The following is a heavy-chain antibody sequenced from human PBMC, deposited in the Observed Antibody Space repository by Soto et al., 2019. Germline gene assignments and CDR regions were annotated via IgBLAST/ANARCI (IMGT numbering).Heavy chain of an antibody. D-gene: IGHD5-12*01. CDR3: AHRLINYSGFWSWADFDH. V-gene: IGHV2-5*02. CDR2: IYWDNDK. J-gene: IGHJ4*02. Sequence: QITLKESGPTLVKPTQTLTLTCTFSGLSLTTSGVGVGWIRQPPGKALEWLTLIYWDNDKRYSPSLKSRLTITKDTSKNQVVLTMTNMDPVDTGTYHCAHRLINYSGFWSWADFDHWGQKTLLTVSS. CDR1: GLSLTTSGVG.